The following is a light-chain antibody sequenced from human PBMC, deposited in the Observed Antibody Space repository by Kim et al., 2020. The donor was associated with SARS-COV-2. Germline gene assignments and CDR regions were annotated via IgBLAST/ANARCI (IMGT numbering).Light chain of an antibody. V-gene: IGLV2-8*01. CDR2: AVS. CDR1: SCDVGRDNY. J-gene: IGLJ3*02. CDR3: SSYAGTNSLL. Sequence: GPSLRIPCTVTSCDVGRDNYVSWYQQDPGKAPTLLIYAVSLRPSGVPGRFSGSKSGNTASLTVSGLQAEDEGDYYCSSYAGTNSLLFGGGTQLTVL.